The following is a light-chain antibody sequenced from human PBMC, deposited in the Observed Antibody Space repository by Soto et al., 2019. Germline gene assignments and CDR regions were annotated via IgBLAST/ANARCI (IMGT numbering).Light chain of an antibody. Sequence: QSALTQPRSVSGSPGQSVTISCAGTNSDVGAYNYVSWYQQHPGKAPTRIIYDVSNRPSGVPGRFSGSKSGNTASLTISGLQAEDEADYYCCSYAGSPWVFGGGTKLTVL. CDR2: DVS. CDR3: CSYAGSPWV. CDR1: NSDVGAYNY. V-gene: IGLV2-11*01. J-gene: IGLJ3*02.